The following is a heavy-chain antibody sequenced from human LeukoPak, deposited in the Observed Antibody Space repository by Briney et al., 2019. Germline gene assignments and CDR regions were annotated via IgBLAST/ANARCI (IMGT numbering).Heavy chain of an antibody. Sequence: SETLSLTCAAYGGSFSGYYWSRIRQPPGKGLEWIGEINHSGSTNYNPSLKSRVTISVDTSKNQFSLKLNSVTAADTAVYYCARAIDVRSDPILLLWFGETSFDSWGQGTLVTVSS. D-gene: IGHD3-10*01. CDR3: ARAIDVRSDPILLLWFGETSFDS. V-gene: IGHV4-34*01. CDR1: GGSFSGYY. CDR2: INHSGST. J-gene: IGHJ5*01.